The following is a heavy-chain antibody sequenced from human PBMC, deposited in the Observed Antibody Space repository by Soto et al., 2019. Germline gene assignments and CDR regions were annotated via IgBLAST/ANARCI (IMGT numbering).Heavy chain of an antibody. V-gene: IGHV1-8*01. Sequence: ASVKVSCKASGYTFSSYDIHWLRQAPGQGLEWMGWTNPNSGNTGYAQKFQGRVTMTRDRSKNTAYMELSSLRSEDTAIYYCARAGGSSWYGDVDYWGQGTLVTVSS. J-gene: IGHJ4*02. CDR1: GYTFSSYD. CDR2: TNPNSGNT. CDR3: ARAGGSSWYGDVDY. D-gene: IGHD6-13*01.